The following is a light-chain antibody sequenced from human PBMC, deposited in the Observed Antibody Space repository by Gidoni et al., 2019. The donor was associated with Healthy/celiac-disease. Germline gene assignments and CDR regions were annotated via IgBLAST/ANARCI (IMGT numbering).Light chain of an antibody. Sequence: EIQVTKSPSSLSAYVGDRVTITCRASQSISSYFTWSQQKPGQAPKLLIYAASSLQSGVPSRFSCSGSGTDFTLTISSLQPEDFATYYCQQSYSTPSTFGQGTKVEI. V-gene: IGKV1-39*01. CDR2: AAS. J-gene: IGKJ1*01. CDR1: QSISSY. CDR3: QQSYSTPST.